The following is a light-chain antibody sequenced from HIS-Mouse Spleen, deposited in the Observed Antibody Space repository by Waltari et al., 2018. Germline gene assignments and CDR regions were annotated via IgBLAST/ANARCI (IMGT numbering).Light chain of an antibody. CDR2: EDS. CDR3: YSTDSSGNHRV. V-gene: IGLV3-10*01. J-gene: IGLJ2*01. Sequence: SYELTQPPSVSVSPGQTARITYSGDALPKKSSYWYQQKSGQAPGLVIHEDSKRPSGIPERFSGSSSGTMATLTISGAQVEDEADYYCYSTDSSGNHRVFGGGTKLTVL. CDR1: ALPKKS.